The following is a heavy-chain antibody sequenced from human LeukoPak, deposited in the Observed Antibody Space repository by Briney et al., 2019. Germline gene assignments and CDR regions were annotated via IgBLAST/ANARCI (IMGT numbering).Heavy chain of an antibody. CDR1: GYTFTSYY. Sequence: ASVKVSCKASGYTFTSYYMHWVRQAPGQGLEWMGIINPSGGSTSYAQKFQGRVTMTRDMSTSTVYMELSSLRAEDTAVYYCAKDGASGSYPDYWGQGTLVTVSS. J-gene: IGHJ4*02. CDR3: AKDGASGSYPDY. CDR2: INPSGGST. V-gene: IGHV1-46*01. D-gene: IGHD1-26*01.